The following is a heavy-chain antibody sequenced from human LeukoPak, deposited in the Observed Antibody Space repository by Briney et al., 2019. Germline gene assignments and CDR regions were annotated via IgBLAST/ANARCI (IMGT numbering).Heavy chain of an antibody. CDR2: IYWSGGST. V-gene: IGHV3-20*04. CDR1: GFAFDEHG. J-gene: IGHJ4*02. CDR3: ARAPITSPFYFDY. D-gene: IGHD2-2*01. Sequence: GGSLRLSCTASGFAFDEHGMSWVRQVPGKGLEWVSGIYWSGGSTGYADPLRGRFTISRDNAKNSLYLQMDSLRAEDTALYYCARAPITSPFYFDYWGQGTLVTVSS.